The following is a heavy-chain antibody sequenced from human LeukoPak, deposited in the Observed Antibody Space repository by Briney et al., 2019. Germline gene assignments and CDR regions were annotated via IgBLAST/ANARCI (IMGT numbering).Heavy chain of an antibody. CDR2: IYHNGSP. V-gene: IGHV4-39*01. CDR3: ARQGAVTSRRTHYYAMDV. Sequence: SETLSLTCTVSGGSISSNTYYWGWVRQPPGKGLEWIVSIYHNGSPYLNPSLKSRVTISVDASVYQFSLRLSSVTAADTAVYYCARQGAVTSRRTHYYAMDVWGQGTTVTVSS. D-gene: IGHD4-17*01. J-gene: IGHJ6*02. CDR1: GGSISSNTYY.